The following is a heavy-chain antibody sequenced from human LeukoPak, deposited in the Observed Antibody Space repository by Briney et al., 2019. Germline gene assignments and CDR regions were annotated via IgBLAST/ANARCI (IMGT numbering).Heavy chain of an antibody. CDR2: IILIFGTA. V-gene: IGHV1-69*05. J-gene: IGHJ6*03. Sequence: GSSVKVSCKASGGTFSSYAISWVRQAPGQGLEWMGGIILIFGTANYAQKFQGRVTITTDESTSTAYMELSSLRSEDTAVYYCARAAYYGDYGVGYYYYYMDVWGKGTTVTVSS. D-gene: IGHD4-17*01. CDR3: ARAAYYGDYGVGYYYYYMDV. CDR1: GGTFSSYA.